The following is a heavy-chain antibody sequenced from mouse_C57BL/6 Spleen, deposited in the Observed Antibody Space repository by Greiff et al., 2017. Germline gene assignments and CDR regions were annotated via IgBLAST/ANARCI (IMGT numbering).Heavy chain of an antibody. D-gene: IGHD2-5*01. CDR1: GYTFTDYY. J-gene: IGHJ4*01. CDR2: INPNNGGT. CDR3: ARRADSNYAMDY. V-gene: IGHV1-26*01. Sequence: VQLQQSGPELVKPGASVKISCKASGYTFTDYYMNWVKQSHGKSLEWIGDINPNNGGTSYNQKFKGKATLTVDKSSSTAYMELRSLTSEDSAVYYCARRADSNYAMDYWGQGTSVTVSS.